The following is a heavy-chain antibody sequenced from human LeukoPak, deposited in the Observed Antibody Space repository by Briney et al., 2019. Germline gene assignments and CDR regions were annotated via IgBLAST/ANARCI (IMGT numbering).Heavy chain of an antibody. V-gene: IGHV4-39*01. Sequence: SETLSLTCTVSGGSMSSSSHYWGWIRQPPGQGLEWIASIYYIGTNSYNPSLKSRVTISVDTSKKQFSLKLDSVTAADTAVYYCARHRRYSSGWYGAFDIWGQGTMVTAAS. CDR3: ARHRRYSSGWYGAFDI. J-gene: IGHJ3*02. D-gene: IGHD6-19*01. CDR2: IYYIGTN. CDR1: GGSMSSSSHY.